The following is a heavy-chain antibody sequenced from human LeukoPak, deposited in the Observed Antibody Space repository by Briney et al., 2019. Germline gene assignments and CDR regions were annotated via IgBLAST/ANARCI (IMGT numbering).Heavy chain of an antibody. CDR3: AKDRSMIVVVINHY. CDR1: GFTFSSYS. J-gene: IGHJ4*02. CDR2: ISSGSNYI. Sequence: GGSLRLSCAASGFTFSSYSMNWVRQAPGKGLEWVSSISSGSNYIYYADSVKGRFTISRDNARNSLYLQMNSLRAEDTAVYYCAKDRSMIVVVINHYWGQGTLVTVSS. V-gene: IGHV3-21*04. D-gene: IGHD3-22*01.